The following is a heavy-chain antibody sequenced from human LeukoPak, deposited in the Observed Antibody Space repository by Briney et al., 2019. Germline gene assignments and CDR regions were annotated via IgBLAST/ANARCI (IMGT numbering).Heavy chain of an antibody. CDR1: GLTFSAYW. CDR2: IHREGTTT. CDR3: ARDSDWLLFDY. Sequence: GGPVRLPCAASGLTFSAYWMHWVRQVPGKGLVWVSRIHREGTTTIYADSVKGRFTISRDNGKHTLYLHMHSLRADDTAVYDCARDSDWLLFDYWGQGTLVTVSS. D-gene: IGHD3-9*01. J-gene: IGHJ4*02. V-gene: IGHV3-74*01.